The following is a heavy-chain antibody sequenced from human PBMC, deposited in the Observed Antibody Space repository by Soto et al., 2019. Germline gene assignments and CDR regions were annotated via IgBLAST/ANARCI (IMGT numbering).Heavy chain of an antibody. CDR1: GGTFSSYT. J-gene: IGHJ4*02. V-gene: IGHV1-69*02. Sequence: SVKVSCKASGGTFSSYTISWVRQAPGQGLEWMGRIIPILGIANYAQKFQGRVTITADKSTSTAYMELSSLRSEDTAVYYCASVIAVAGPFAYSAQRTLVTVSS. CDR3: ASVIAVAGPFAY. D-gene: IGHD6-19*01. CDR2: IIPILGIA.